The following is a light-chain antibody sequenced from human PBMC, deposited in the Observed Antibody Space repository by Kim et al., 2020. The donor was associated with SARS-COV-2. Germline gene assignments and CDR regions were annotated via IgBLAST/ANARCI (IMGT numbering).Light chain of an antibody. CDR1: QSLQFNNERTY. J-gene: IGKJ2*01. V-gene: IGKV2D-29*01. Sequence: DIVMTQTPLSLSVTPGQPASISCKASQSLQFNNERTYLFWYLQKPGQPPQLLIYDVSQRVSGVPDRFSGSGSGSDYTLQFSGVEADDVGVYYCMQGVQLQTFGQRTKLEI. CDR3: MQGVQLQT. CDR2: DVS.